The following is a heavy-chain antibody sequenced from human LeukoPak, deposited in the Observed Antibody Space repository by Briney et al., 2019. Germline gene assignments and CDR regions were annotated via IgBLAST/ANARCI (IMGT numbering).Heavy chain of an antibody. V-gene: IGHV1-2*02. CDR2: INPNSGGT. D-gene: IGHD3-22*01. Sequence: ASVKVSCKASGYTFTDYFMHWVRQAPGQGLEWLGWINPNSGGTNYAQKFHGRVTMTRDTSISTAYMELSRLKSDDTAVYYCARWGHFDTSGYFVVDYWGQGTLVTVSS. CDR1: GYTFTDYF. J-gene: IGHJ4*02. CDR3: ARWGHFDTSGYFVVDY.